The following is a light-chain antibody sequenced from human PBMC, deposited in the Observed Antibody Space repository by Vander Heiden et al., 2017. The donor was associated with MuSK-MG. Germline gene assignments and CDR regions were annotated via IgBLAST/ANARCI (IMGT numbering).Light chain of an antibody. Sequence: IQMTTSPSSLSASVGDRVTITCRSSQDLTTYLNWYQQKPGKAPKLLVYAASILQSGVPSRFSASGSGTDFTLTITTLQPEDFATYYCQQSYSTPGTFGQGTKVEIK. CDR1: QDLTTY. J-gene: IGKJ1*01. CDR3: QQSYSTPGT. CDR2: AAS. V-gene: IGKV1-39*01.